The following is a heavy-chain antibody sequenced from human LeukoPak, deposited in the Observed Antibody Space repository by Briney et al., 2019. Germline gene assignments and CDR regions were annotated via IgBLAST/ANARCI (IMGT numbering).Heavy chain of an antibody. CDR3: ARRRGIIGVVEAFDI. CDR1: GGSISRYY. Sequence: SPSETLSLTCTVSGGSISRYYWSWIRQPPGKGLEWIGYINYSGSTKYSPSLKSRVTISVDTSKNQFSLKLSSVTAADTAVYYCARRRGIIGVVEAFDIWGQGTMVTVSS. D-gene: IGHD2-21*01. CDR2: INYSGST. J-gene: IGHJ3*02. V-gene: IGHV4-59*01.